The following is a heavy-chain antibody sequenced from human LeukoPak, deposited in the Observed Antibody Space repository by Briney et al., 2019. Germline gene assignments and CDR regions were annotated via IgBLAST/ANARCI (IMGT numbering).Heavy chain of an antibody. J-gene: IGHJ6*02. CDR1: GYTFTSYG. D-gene: IGHD4-17*01. CDR2: ISAYNGNT. Sequence: ASVKVSCKASGYTFTSYGISWVRQAPGQGLEWMGWISAYNGNTNYAQKLQGRVTMTTDTSTSTAYMELRSLRSDDTAVYYCARSLQVLSDYGTIYYYYGMDVWGQGTTVTVSS. CDR3: ARSLQVLSDYGTIYYYYGMDV. V-gene: IGHV1-18*01.